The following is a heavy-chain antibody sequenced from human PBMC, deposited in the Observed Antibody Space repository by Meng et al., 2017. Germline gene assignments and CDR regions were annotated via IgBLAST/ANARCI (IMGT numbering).Heavy chain of an antibody. J-gene: IGHJ3*02. V-gene: IGHV3-33*01. D-gene: IGHD4-17*01. CDR1: GFTFSSYG. CDR2: IWYDGSNK. CDR3: ARNDYGDWIDAFDI. Sequence: LSLTCAASGFTFSSYGMHWVRQAPGKGLEWVAVIWYDGSNKYYADSVKGRFTISRDNSKNTLYLQMNSLRAEDTAVYYCARNDYGDWIDAFDIWGQGTMVTVS.